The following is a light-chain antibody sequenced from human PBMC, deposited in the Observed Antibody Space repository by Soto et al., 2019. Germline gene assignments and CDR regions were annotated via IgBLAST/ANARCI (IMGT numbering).Light chain of an antibody. CDR2: AAS. Sequence: DIQMTQSPSSLSASVGDRVTITCRASQSISSSLNWYQQKPGKAPDLLIYAASNLQSGVPSRFSGSGSGTDFTHTISSLQPEDFATYYCQQSYSSPPMYTFGQGTKLEIK. CDR3: QQSYSSPPMYT. V-gene: IGKV1-39*01. CDR1: QSISSS. J-gene: IGKJ2*01.